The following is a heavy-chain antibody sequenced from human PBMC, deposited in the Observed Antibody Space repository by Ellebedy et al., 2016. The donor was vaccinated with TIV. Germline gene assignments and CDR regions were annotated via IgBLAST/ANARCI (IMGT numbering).Heavy chain of an antibody. CDR1: GFTFSSYG. CDR3: AKEGDSSLHS. CDR2: IRYDGTSE. D-gene: IGHD3-22*01. Sequence: GESLKISCAASGFTFSSYGMHWVRQAPGKGLEWVAFIRYDGTSEYYADSVKGRLTISRDNSKNTLHLQMNSLSAEDTAVYYCAKEGDSSLHSWGQGTLVTVSS. V-gene: IGHV3-30*02. J-gene: IGHJ5*02.